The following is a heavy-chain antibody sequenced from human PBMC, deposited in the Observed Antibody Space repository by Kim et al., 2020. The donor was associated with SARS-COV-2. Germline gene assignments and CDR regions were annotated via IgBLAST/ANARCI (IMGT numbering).Heavy chain of an antibody. V-gene: IGHV1-18*01. CDR3: AREGGITIFGVVIQPGGYFDY. J-gene: IGHJ4*02. Sequence: ASVKVSCKASGYTFTSYGISWVRQAPGQGLEWMGWISAYNGNTNYAQKLQGRVTMTTDTSTSTAYMELRSLRSDDTAVYYCAREGGITIFGVVIQPGGYFDYWGQGTLVTDSS. D-gene: IGHD3-3*01. CDR1: GYTFTSYG. CDR2: ISAYNGNT.